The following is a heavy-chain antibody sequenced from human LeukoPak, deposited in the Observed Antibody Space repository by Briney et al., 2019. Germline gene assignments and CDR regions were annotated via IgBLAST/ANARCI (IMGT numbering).Heavy chain of an antibody. D-gene: IGHD6-13*01. CDR2: INPNSGGT. CDR3: ARVDPSSSWYRRYFDY. J-gene: IGHJ4*02. V-gene: IGHV1-2*06. CDR1: GYTFTGYY. Sequence: ASVKVSCKASGYTFTGYYMHWVRQAPGQGLEWMGRINPNSGGTNYAQKFQGRVTMTRDTSISTAYMELSRLRSDDTAVYYCARVDPSSSWYRRYFDYWGQGTLVTVSS.